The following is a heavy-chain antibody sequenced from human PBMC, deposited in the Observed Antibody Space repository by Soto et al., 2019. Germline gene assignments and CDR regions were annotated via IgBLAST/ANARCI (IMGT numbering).Heavy chain of an antibody. V-gene: IGHV3-9*01. J-gene: IGHJ6*02. D-gene: IGHD2-21*01. CDR3: AKVFLRRDWYQRAGMDV. Sequence: HPGGSLRLSCAASGFTFDDFAMHWVRQVSGEALEWVAGISWNSASIAYANSVRGRFTISRDNAKNSLFLQMNSLRSEDTAIYYCAKVFLRRDWYQRAGMDVWGQGTTVTVSS. CDR2: ISWNSASI. CDR1: GFTFDDFA.